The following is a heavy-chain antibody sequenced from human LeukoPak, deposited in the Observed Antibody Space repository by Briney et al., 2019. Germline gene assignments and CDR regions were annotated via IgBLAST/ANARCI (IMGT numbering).Heavy chain of an antibody. D-gene: IGHD6-19*01. J-gene: IGHJ4*02. CDR3: ARVQRGIAVALDY. CDR1: GFTFSSYE. Sequence: GGSLRLSCAASGFTFSSYEMNWVRQAPGKGLEWVPYISTTGSSIYYADSVKGRFTISRDSVKSLLYLQMNSLRAEDTAVYYCARVQRGIAVALDYWGQGTLATVSS. CDR2: ISTTGSSI. V-gene: IGHV3-48*03.